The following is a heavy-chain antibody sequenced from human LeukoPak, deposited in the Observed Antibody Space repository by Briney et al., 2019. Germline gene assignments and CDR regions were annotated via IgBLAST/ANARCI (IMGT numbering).Heavy chain of an antibody. V-gene: IGHV4-39*07. CDR1: GGSISSSNYY. CDR2: MYYSGNT. D-gene: IGHD3-10*01. J-gene: IGHJ5*02. CDR3: ARDRGYYGSGSYSGFDP. Sequence: SETLSLICTVSGGSISSSNYYWGWIRQPPGKGLEWIGSMYYSGNTYYNPSLKSRVTISVDTSKNQFSLKLSSVTAADTAVYYCARDRGYYGSGSYSGFDPWGQGTLVTVSS.